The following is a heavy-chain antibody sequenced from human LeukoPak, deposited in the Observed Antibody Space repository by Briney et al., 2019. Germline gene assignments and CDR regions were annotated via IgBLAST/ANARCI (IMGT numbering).Heavy chain of an antibody. D-gene: IGHD2-2*01. CDR2: ISYDGSNK. J-gene: IGHJ3*02. V-gene: IGHV3-30*01. CDR3: ARVLAVVPAAMYNAFDI. Sequence: GGSLRLSCAASGFTFSSYAMHWVRQAPGKGLEWVAVISYDGSNKYYADSVKGRFTISRDNSKNTLYLQMNSLRAEDTAVYYCARVLAVVPAAMYNAFDIWGQGTMVTVSS. CDR1: GFTFSSYA.